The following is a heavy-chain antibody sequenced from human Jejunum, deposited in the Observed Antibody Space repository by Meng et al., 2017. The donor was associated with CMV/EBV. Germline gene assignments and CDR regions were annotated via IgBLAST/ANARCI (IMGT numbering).Heavy chain of an antibody. CDR1: GGSISSGDYF. Sequence: QGQLQESGPGLGKPPPTLSLTCTVSGGSISSGDYFWSWIRQPPGKGLEWIGYIYYSGSTYYNPSLKSRVTISVDMSKNQFSLKLNSVTAADTAVYYCATRTPESGGYYYGVFDYWGQGTLVTVSS. V-gene: IGHV4-30-4*08. J-gene: IGHJ4*02. CDR2: IYYSGST. CDR3: ATRTPESGGYYYGVFDY. D-gene: IGHD3-22*01.